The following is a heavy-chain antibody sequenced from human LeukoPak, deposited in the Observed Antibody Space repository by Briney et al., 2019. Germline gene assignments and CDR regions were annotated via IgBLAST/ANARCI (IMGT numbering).Heavy chain of an antibody. CDR2: IYYSGNT. CDR1: GDSITSGTYY. J-gene: IGHJ4*02. V-gene: IGHV4-39*01. D-gene: IGHD6-13*01. CDR3: ARHAGGIAAAGTRPFDY. Sequence: SETLSLTCTVSGDSITSGTYYWGWIRQPPGKGVEWIGSIYYSGNTYYNPSLKSRVTISVDTSKNQFPLKLSSVTAADTAVYYCARHAGGIAAAGTRPFDYWGQGTLVTVSS.